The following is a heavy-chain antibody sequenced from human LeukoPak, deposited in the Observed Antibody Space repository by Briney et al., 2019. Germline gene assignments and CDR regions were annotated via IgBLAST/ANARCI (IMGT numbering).Heavy chain of an antibody. D-gene: IGHD3-16*02. V-gene: IGHV1-2*02. J-gene: IGHJ4*02. CDR2: INPNSGGT. Sequence: ASVKVSCKASGYTFTGYYMHWVRQAPGQGLEWMGWINPNSGGTNYAQKFQGRVTMTRDTSISTAYMELSRLRSDDTAVYYCARGLRGLRLGELPSAPLSDYWGQGTLVTVSS. CDR3: ARGLRGLRLGELPSAPLSDY. CDR1: GYTFTGYY.